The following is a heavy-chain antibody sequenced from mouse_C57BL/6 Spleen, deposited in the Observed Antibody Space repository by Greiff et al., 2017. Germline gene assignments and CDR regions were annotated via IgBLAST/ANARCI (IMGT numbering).Heavy chain of an antibody. Sequence: EVKVVESGGGLVKPGGSLKLSCAASGFTFSSYTMSWVRQTPETRLEWVATISGGGGNTYYPDSVKGRFTISRDNAKNTLYLQMSSLRSEDTALYYCASLYYYGSSYGGYFDVWGTGTTVTVSS. J-gene: IGHJ1*03. CDR1: GFTFSSYT. CDR3: ASLYYYGSSYGGYFDV. D-gene: IGHD1-1*01. V-gene: IGHV5-9*01. CDR2: ISGGGGNT.